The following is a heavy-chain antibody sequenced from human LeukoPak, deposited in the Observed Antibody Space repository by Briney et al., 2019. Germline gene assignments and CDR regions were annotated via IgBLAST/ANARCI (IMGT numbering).Heavy chain of an antibody. V-gene: IGHV4-61*02. CDR1: GASISSDRYN. CDR2: IYTSGST. D-gene: IGHD1-26*01. CDR3: ARGGEGWAVKNWFDP. J-gene: IGHJ5*02. Sequence: SQTLSLTCTVSGASISSDRYNWSWIRQPAGKGLEWIGRIYTSGSTNYNPSLKSRVTISVDTSKNQFSLKLSSVTAADTAVYYCARGGEGWAVKNWFDPWGQGTLVTVSS.